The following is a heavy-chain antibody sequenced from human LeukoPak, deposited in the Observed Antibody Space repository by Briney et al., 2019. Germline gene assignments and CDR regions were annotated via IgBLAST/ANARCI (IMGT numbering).Heavy chain of an antibody. Sequence: GGSLRLSCVASQFTFRNYWMHWVRQAPGRGLEWLSYISPDGSSTTYADSVRGRFTISRDNAKNTLYLQMNSLRAEDTAVYFCETAWSYWGPGTLVTVSS. CDR1: QFTFRNYW. D-gene: IGHD2-21*02. CDR3: ETAWSY. V-gene: IGHV3-74*03. J-gene: IGHJ4*02. CDR2: ISPDGSST.